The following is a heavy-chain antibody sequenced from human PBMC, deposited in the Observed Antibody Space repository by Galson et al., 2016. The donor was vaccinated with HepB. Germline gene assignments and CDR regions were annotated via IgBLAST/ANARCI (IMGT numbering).Heavy chain of an antibody. CDR3: ATEGTYLKEWFEWSAD. Sequence: SLRLSCAASGFTFGRFAMSWVRQAPGKRLEWVSAISGSGNTTYYADSVKGRFIISRDNSRSTLFLQMTSVRAEDTAVYYCATEGTYLKEWFEWSADWGQGTLVTVSS. D-gene: IGHD3-3*01. V-gene: IGHV3-23*01. CDR1: GFTFGRFA. CDR2: ISGSGNTT. J-gene: IGHJ4*02.